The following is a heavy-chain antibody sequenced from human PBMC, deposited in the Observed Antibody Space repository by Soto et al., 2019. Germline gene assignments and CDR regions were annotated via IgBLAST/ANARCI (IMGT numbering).Heavy chain of an antibody. V-gene: IGHV1-18*01. Sequence: ASVKVSCKASGYTFTSYGISWVRQAPGQGLEWMGWISAYNGNTNYAQKLQGRVTMTTDTSTSTAYMELRSLRSDDTAVYYCARETDSGYDPRFLKFDYWGQGTLVTVSS. CDR1: GYTFTSYG. CDR2: ISAYNGNT. J-gene: IGHJ4*02. D-gene: IGHD5-12*01. CDR3: ARETDSGYDPRFLKFDY.